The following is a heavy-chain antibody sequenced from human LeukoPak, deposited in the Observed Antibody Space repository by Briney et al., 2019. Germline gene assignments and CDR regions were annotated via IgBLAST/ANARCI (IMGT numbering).Heavy chain of an antibody. D-gene: IGHD2-21*02. Sequence: SGTLSLTCAVSGGSISSSNWWSWVRQPPGKGLEWIGEIYHSGSTNYNPSLKSRVTISMDTSKNQFSLNLNSVTASDTTVYYCARRSPLVAVTTAHYYDYWGPGTLVTVSS. CDR3: ARRSPLVAVTTAHYYDY. CDR1: GGSISSSNW. CDR2: IYHSGST. V-gene: IGHV4-4*02. J-gene: IGHJ4*02.